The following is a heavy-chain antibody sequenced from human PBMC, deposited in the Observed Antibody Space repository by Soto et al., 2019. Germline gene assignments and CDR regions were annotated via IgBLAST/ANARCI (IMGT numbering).Heavy chain of an antibody. J-gene: IGHJ5*01. CDR3: AREAGGLFCSGDSCYSGWFDS. Sequence: QVQLVQSGAEVKRPGASVNVSCKASGYTFTNYVVHWVRQAPGQRLEWMGWINAGNGNTRYSAKFQGRVTSTRDSSASTAYMELSSLRSEDTAVYSCAREAGGLFCSGDSCYSGWFDSWGQGTPVTVSS. CDR2: INAGNGNT. CDR1: GYTFTNYV. V-gene: IGHV1-3*01. D-gene: IGHD2-15*01.